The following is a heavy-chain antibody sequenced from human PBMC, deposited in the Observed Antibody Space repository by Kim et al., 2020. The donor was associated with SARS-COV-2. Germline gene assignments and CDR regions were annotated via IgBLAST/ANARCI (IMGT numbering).Heavy chain of an antibody. CDR2: ISGSGGST. CDR1: GFTFSSYA. CDR3: AKDLARGIFRVTMIYLPFDY. Sequence: GGSLRLSCAASGFTFSSYAMSWVRQSPGKGLEWVSAISGSGGSTYYADSVKGRFTISRDNSKNTLYLQMNSLRAEDTAVYYCAKDLARGIFRVTMIYLPFDYLGQGTLVTVSS. D-gene: IGHD3-22*01. J-gene: IGHJ4*02. V-gene: IGHV3-23*01.